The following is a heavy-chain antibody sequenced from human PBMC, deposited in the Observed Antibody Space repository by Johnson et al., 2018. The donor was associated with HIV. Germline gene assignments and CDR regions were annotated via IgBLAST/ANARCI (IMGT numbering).Heavy chain of an antibody. D-gene: IGHD3-22*01. CDR1: GFTLNNYG. V-gene: IGHV3-30*03. J-gene: IGHJ3*02. CDR3: AREGDSSGMVFLDAFDI. Sequence: QVQLVESGGGVVQPVRSLRLSCAASGFTLNNYGMHWVRQTPGKGLEWVALISYDGSNKYYADSVKGRFTISRDNSKNTLYLQMNSLRAEDTAVYYCAREGDSSGMVFLDAFDIWGQGTMVTVSS. CDR2: ISYDGSNK.